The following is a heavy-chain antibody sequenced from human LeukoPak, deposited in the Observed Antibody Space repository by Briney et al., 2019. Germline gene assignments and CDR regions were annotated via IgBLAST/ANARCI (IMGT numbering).Heavy chain of an antibody. CDR2: IKSKSDGGTT. Sequence: GGSLRLSCAASGFTFSNAWMSWVRQAPGKGLEWVGRIKSKSDGGTTDYAAPVKGRFTISRDDSENTLYLHMNSLKTEDTAEYYCTTDPFGSGSYFSPSNNFDYWGQGTLVTVSS. V-gene: IGHV3-15*01. CDR1: GFTFSNAW. J-gene: IGHJ4*02. D-gene: IGHD3-10*01. CDR3: TTDPFGSGSYFSPSNNFDY.